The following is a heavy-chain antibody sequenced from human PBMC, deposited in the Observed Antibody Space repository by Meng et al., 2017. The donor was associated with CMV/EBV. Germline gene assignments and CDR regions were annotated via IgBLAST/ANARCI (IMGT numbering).Heavy chain of an antibody. CDR1: GFTFSSYA. V-gene: IGHV3-30*04. CDR3: AGDSWGYVMRYYGMDV. Sequence: GGSLRLSCAASGFTFSSYAMHWVRQAPGKGLEWVAVISYDGSNKYYADSVKGRFTISRDNSKNTLYLQMNSLRAEDTAVYYCAGDSWGYVMRYYGMDVWGQGTTVTVSS. J-gene: IGHJ6*02. D-gene: IGHD3-16*01. CDR2: ISYDGSNK.